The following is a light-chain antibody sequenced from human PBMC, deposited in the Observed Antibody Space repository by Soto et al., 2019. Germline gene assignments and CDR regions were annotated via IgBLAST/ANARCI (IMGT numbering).Light chain of an antibody. J-gene: IGKJ5*01. Sequence: EIVFTQSPCTLSLSPGERATLSCRASHSVTSNYLAWYQQKPGQAPRLLIYGASTRATGIPARFSGSGSGTEFTLTISSLQSEDFAVYYCQQRTNWPITFGQGTRLEIK. CDR3: QQRTNWPIT. V-gene: IGKV3D-20*02. CDR1: HSVTSNY. CDR2: GAS.